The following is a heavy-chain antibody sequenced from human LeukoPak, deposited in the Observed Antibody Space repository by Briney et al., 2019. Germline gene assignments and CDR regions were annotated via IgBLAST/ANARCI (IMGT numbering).Heavy chain of an antibody. CDR3: AGEARYTSGSFDY. V-gene: IGHV3-66*02. D-gene: IGHD6-19*01. J-gene: IGHJ4*02. CDR1: GFTVSSNN. Sequence: PGGSLRLSCAASGFTVSSNNMNWVRQAPGKRLEWVSAIYSGDTTYYADSVKGRFTISRDNSKNTLYLQMNSLTPGDTAVYYCAGEARYTSGSFDYWGQGTRVTVSS. CDR2: IYSGDTT.